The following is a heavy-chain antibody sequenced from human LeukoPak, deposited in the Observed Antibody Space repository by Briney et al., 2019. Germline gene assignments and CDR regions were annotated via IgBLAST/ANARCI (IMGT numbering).Heavy chain of an antibody. V-gene: IGHV3-23*01. Sequence: GGSLRLSCAASGFTFSSYAMSWVRQAPGKGLEWVSAISGSGGSTYYADYVKGRFTISRDKSKNTLYLQMNSLRAEDTAVYYCAKDLYRIVVVPAAPSGFDYWGQGTLVTVSS. CDR3: AKDLYRIVVVPAAPSGFDY. J-gene: IGHJ4*02. CDR1: GFTFSSYA. D-gene: IGHD2-2*01. CDR2: ISGSGGST.